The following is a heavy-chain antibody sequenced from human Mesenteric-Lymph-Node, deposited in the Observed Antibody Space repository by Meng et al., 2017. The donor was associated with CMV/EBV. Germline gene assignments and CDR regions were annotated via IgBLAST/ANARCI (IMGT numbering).Heavy chain of an antibody. CDR1: GFTFSSYN. D-gene: IGHD3-10*01. Sequence: GESLKISCAASGFTFSSYNMNWVRQAPGKGLEWVSFLSSGGSNIYYADSVRGRFTISRDNAKNSLYLQMNSLRAEDTAVYYCARNLVASGSYYNVPMGYWGQGTLVTVSS. CDR2: LSSGGSNI. J-gene: IGHJ4*02. CDR3: ARNLVASGSYYNVPMGY. V-gene: IGHV3-21*01.